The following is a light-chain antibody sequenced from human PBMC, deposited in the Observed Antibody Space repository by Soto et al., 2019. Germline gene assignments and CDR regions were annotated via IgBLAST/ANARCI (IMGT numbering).Light chain of an antibody. V-gene: IGKV3-20*01. Sequence: EIVLTQSPGTLSLSPGERATLSCRASRSFSSSYLAWYQHKVGQAPRLLTYAASTRATGIPDRFSGSGSATDFTLTISRLEPEDSAVYYCHHYDSSPPYTFGQGTKLEIK. J-gene: IGKJ2*01. CDR2: AAS. CDR3: HHYDSSPPYT. CDR1: RSFSSSY.